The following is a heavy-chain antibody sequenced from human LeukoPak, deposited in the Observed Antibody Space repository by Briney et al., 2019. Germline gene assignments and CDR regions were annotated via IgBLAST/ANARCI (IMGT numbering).Heavy chain of an antibody. CDR2: IYYSGSA. V-gene: IGHV4-59*08. J-gene: IGHJ6*02. CDR1: GGXIGTYY. CDR3: ARGDYYYYGMDV. Sequence: PSETLSLTCSVSGGXIGTYYCSWIRQSPGKGREWIGYIYYSGSATYNPSLKSRVTISVDTSKNQFSLKLTSVTAADTAVYYCARGDYYYYGMDVWGQGTTVTVS.